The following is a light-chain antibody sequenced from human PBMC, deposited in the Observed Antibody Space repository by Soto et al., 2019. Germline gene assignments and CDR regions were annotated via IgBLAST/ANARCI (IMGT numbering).Light chain of an antibody. Sequence: EIVLTQSPGALSLSPGETATLSCRASQHVDSNYVAWYKQTPGQPPRLLIRSTSFRATGVPDRFSGSGSGTDFTRTISRLEPEDFGVYYCQQYVGSPGTFGLGTKLEIK. J-gene: IGKJ2*01. CDR1: QHVDSNY. CDR3: QQYVGSPGT. V-gene: IGKV3-20*01. CDR2: STS.